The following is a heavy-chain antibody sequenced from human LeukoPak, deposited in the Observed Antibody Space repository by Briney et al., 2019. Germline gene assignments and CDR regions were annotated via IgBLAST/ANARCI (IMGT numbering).Heavy chain of an antibody. CDR1: GFSFSDYA. Sequence: GGSLRLSCAASGFSFSDYAMSWVRQAPARGPGWVSSIRGGGEIFYADSVKGRFTLSRDESRNTVYIQLNNLRVEDTAIYYCAKANWVSNADAVWWGQGTQVTVSS. D-gene: IGHD1-1*01. CDR3: AKANWVSNADAVW. J-gene: IGHJ4*02. V-gene: IGHV3-23*01. CDR2: IRGGGEI.